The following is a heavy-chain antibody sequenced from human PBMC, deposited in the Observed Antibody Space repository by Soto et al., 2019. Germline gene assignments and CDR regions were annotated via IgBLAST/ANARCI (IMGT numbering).Heavy chain of an antibody. CDR2: IYYSGST. Sequence: SETLSLTCTVYGDSMRSFYWSWIRQPPGKGLEWIGNIYYSGSTNYNPSRKSRVTMSVDMSRNQVSLKLSSVTAADTAVYYCTRVGGYYGDYPNFDYWGQGTLVTVSS. D-gene: IGHD4-17*01. J-gene: IGHJ4*02. CDR1: GDSMRSFY. CDR3: TRVGGYYGDYPNFDY. V-gene: IGHV4-59*01.